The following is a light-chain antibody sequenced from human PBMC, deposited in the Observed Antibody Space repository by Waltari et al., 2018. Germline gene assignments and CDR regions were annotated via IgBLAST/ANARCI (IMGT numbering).Light chain of an antibody. CDR2: QDD. J-gene: IGLJ3*02. V-gene: IGLV3-1*01. Sequence: SYALTQPPSVSVSPGQTASITCSGDNLDDKYIFWYQQKSGQSPVLVIYQDDKRPSGIPARFSGSNSGNTATLTIRGTQAMDEADYYCQTWAATTGVFGGGTQLTVL. CDR3: QTWAATTGV. CDR1: NLDDKY.